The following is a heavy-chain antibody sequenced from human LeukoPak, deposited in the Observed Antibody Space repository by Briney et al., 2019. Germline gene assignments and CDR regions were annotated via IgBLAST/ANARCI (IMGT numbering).Heavy chain of an antibody. Sequence: SETLSLTCAVSGGSISSSNWWCWVRQPPGKGLEWIGEIYHSGSTNYNPSLKSRVTISVDKSKNQFSLKLSSVTAADTAVYYCARDLMTTVPLEGYWGQGTLVTVSS. CDR1: GGSISSSNW. CDR3: ARDLMTTVPLEGY. D-gene: IGHD4-17*01. CDR2: IYHSGST. J-gene: IGHJ4*02. V-gene: IGHV4-4*02.